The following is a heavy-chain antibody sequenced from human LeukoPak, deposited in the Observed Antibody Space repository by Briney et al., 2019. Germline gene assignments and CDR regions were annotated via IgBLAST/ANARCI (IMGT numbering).Heavy chain of an antibody. CDR2: ISADGGST. CDR3: AKESGKFDY. J-gene: IGHJ4*02. CDR1: GLTFYDSA. Sequence: GGSLRLSCVASGLTFYDSAMRWVRQAPGKGLEWVSLISADGGSTFSADSVKGRFSISRDNSKNSLYLQMNSLRSEDTAMYYCAKESGKFDYWGQGTLVAVSS. V-gene: IGHV3-43*02.